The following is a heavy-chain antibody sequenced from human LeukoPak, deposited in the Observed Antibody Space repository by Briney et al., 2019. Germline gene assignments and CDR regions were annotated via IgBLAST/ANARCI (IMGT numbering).Heavy chain of an antibody. J-gene: IGHJ4*02. CDR3: ATANWRGGGGYFDY. CDR1: GASISKTGYS. CDR2: IDHSGST. V-gene: IGHV4-30-2*01. Sequence: PSETLSLTCAVSGASISKTGYSWSWIRQPPGKGLEWIGYIDHSGSTDYNPSLRSRVTISVDSSKNQFSLKLRSVTAADTAVYYCATANWRGGGGYFDYWGQGTLVPVSS. D-gene: IGHD3-10*01.